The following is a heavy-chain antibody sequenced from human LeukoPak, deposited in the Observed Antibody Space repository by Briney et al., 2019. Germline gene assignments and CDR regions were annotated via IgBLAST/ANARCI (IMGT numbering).Heavy chain of an antibody. CDR1: GGTFSSYA. CDR2: IIPIFGTA. J-gene: IGHJ4*02. V-gene: IGHV1-69*05. Sequence: PVKVSCKASGGTFSSYAISWVRQAPGQGLEWMGGIIPIFGTANYAQKFQGRVTITTDESTSTAYMELSSLRSEDTAVYYCARVGIAAAGTLDYWGQGTLVTVSS. CDR3: ARVGIAAAGTLDY. D-gene: IGHD6-13*01.